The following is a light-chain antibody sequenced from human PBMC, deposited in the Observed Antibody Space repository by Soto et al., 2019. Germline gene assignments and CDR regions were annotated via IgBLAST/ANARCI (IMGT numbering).Light chain of an antibody. J-gene: IGKJ2*01. CDR3: QQYYYWPPYT. V-gene: IGKV1-27*01. Sequence: GDRVTITCRASQGIANYLAWYQQKPGKVPKLLIYAASTLEPGVPSRFSGSGFGTDFTLSISSLQPEDFATYYCQQYYYWPPYTFGPGTKVEMK. CDR2: AAS. CDR1: QGIANY.